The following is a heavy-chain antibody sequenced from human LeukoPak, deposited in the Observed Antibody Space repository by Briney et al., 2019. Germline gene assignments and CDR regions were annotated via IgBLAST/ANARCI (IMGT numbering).Heavy chain of an antibody. D-gene: IGHD6-13*01. CDR2: INAGNGNT. Sequence: GASVKVSCKASGYTFTSYAMHWVRQAPGQSLEWMGWINAGNGNTKYSQKFQGRVTITRDTSASTAYMELSSLRSEDTAVYYCARESNSIAAAFDYWGQGTLVTVSS. CDR3: ARESNSIAAAFDY. V-gene: IGHV1-3*01. J-gene: IGHJ4*02. CDR1: GYTFTSYA.